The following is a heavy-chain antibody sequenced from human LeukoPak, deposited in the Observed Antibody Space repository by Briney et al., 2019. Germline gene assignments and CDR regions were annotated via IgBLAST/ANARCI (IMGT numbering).Heavy chain of an antibody. CDR2: IYTSGST. D-gene: IGHD3-9*01. J-gene: IGHJ4*02. CDR1: GGSISSSY. Sequence: SETLSLTCIVSGGSISSSYWSWIRQPAGKGLEWIGRIYTSGSTNYNPSLKTRVPMSVDTPQNQLSLKLSSVTAADTALYYCARGARDILTGYYEYYFDYWGQGTLVTVS. V-gene: IGHV4-4*07. CDR3: ARGARDILTGYYEYYFDY.